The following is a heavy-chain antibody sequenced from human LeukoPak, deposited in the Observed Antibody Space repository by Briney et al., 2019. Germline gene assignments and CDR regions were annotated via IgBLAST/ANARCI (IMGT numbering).Heavy chain of an antibody. Sequence: SETLSLTCSVSGDSISSYYWRWIRQPPGKGLEWIGYIYYSGSTNHNPSLQRRVTKSVDTSKNQFTLKLSSVTAADTAVYYCARARYYDYVWGRYPPYFDYWGQGTLVTVSS. CDR2: IYYSGST. J-gene: IGHJ4*02. CDR1: GDSISSYY. CDR3: ARARYYDYVWGRYPPYFDY. D-gene: IGHD3-16*02. V-gene: IGHV4-59*01.